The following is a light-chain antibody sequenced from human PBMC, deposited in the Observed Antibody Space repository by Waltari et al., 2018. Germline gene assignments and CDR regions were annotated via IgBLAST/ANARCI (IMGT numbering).Light chain of an antibody. CDR2: AAS. J-gene: IGKJ1*01. V-gene: IGKV1-39*01. Sequence: DIQMTQSPSSLSASVGDRVTITCRASQTISTYLNWYQQKPGRVPRLLIYAASSLQGGVPSRFSGSGSGTDFTLTVSSLQPEDFATYYCQQSHSAPWTFGQGTKVEIK. CDR1: QTISTY. CDR3: QQSHSAPWT.